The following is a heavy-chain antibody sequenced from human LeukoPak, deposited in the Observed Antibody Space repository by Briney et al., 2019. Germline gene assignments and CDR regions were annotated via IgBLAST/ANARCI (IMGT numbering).Heavy chain of an antibody. V-gene: IGHV3-49*04. CDR3: ARGPILLWLQNGMDV. Sequence: SGGSLRLSCTGFGFIFGDHAMSWVRQAPGKGLEGVSFIRSKAYGATTEYAASVKGRFTISRDDSKGIAYLQMNSLESEDTGVYYCARGPILLWLQNGMDVWGQGTTVSVSS. J-gene: IGHJ6*02. CDR2: IRSKAYGATT. D-gene: IGHD6-19*01. CDR1: GFIFGDHA.